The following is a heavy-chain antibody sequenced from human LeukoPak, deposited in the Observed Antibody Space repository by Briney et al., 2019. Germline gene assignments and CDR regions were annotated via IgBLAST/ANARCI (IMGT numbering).Heavy chain of an antibody. J-gene: IGHJ3*02. V-gene: IGHV3-48*02. CDR2: ISSSISVI. CDR1: GFTFSSYS. CDR3: ARDQYSGHWYYALDI. Sequence: PGGSLRLSCAASGFTFSSYSMNWVRQAPGKGLEWVSYISSSISVIYYADSVKGRFTISRDNAKNSLYLQMNSLRDEDTAVYYCARDQYSGHWYYALDIWGQGTMVIVSS. D-gene: IGHD6-19*01.